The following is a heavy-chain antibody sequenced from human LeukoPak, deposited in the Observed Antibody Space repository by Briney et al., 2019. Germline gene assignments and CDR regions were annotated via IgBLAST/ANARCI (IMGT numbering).Heavy chain of an antibody. CDR3: AKDHTPIPASIYFDY. CDR1: GFTFSSYA. CDR2: ISGSGGIT. Sequence: GGSLRLSCAASGFTFSSYAMSWVRQAPGNGLEWVSAISGSGGITYYADSVKGRFTISRDNSKNTLFLQMNSLRAEDTAVYYCAKDHTPIPASIYFDYWGQGTLVTVSS. V-gene: IGHV3-23*01. D-gene: IGHD3-9*01. J-gene: IGHJ4*02.